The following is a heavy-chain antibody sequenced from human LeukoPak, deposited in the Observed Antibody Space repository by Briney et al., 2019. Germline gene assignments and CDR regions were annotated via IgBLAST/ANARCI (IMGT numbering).Heavy chain of an antibody. CDR3: ARSGHRRYYYASGPDY. J-gene: IGHJ4*02. CDR1: GGTFTNYG. Sequence: GASVKVSCKASGGTFTNYGITWVRQAPGQGLEWLGWISAYNGHTNYAQKFQGRVTMTTDTSTSTVYMELRSLRYDDTAVYYCARSGHRRYYYASGPDYWGQGTLVTVSS. CDR2: ISAYNGHT. D-gene: IGHD3-10*01. V-gene: IGHV1-18*01.